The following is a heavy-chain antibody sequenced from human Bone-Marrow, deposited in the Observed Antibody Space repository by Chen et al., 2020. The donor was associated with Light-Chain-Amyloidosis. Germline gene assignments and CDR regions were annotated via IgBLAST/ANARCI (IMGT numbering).Heavy chain of an antibody. Sequence: QLQLQESGPGLVKPSETLSLTRAVSGGSTRRRAYYWAWIRQPPGKGLEWVGSVYHSGSTYYNPSHSSRLTISVDTFKNQFSLKLTSVTAADTAVYYCASLSSGYNYGRLDYWGQGALVTVSS. J-gene: IGHJ4*02. CDR3: ASLSSGYNYGRLDY. V-gene: IGHV4-39*01. CDR2: VYHSGST. D-gene: IGHD5-12*01. CDR1: GGSTRRRAYY.